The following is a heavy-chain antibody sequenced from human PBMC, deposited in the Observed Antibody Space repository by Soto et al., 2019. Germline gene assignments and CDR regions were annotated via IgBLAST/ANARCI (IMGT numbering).Heavy chain of an antibody. J-gene: IGHJ5*02. CDR2: IKSKSNGETA. V-gene: IGHV3-15*01. CDR3: STIVLVPFDP. Sequence: GGSLRLSCRTSGFTFTNAGMNWVRLTPGNGLEWVGGIKSKSNGETAEYAAPGKGRFIIARDDSTDTLYLEMNSRPSEDSGVYYCSTIVLVPFDPWGQGVLVTVSS. D-gene: IGHD3-22*01. CDR1: GFTFTNAG.